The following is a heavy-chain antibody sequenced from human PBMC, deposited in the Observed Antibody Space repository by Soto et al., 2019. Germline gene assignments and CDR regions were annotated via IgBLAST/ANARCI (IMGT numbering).Heavy chain of an antibody. CDR1: GYNFTNYW. J-gene: IGHJ4*02. Sequence: PGESLKISCKGSGYNFTNYWIGWVRQMPGKGLEWMGIIYPGDSDTRYSPSFQGQVTVSADKSISTAYLQWSSLKASDTAMYYCARLRSYYDSSGYYYLRTDYFDYWGQGTLVTVSS. D-gene: IGHD3-22*01. V-gene: IGHV5-51*01. CDR3: ARLRSYYDSSGYYYLRTDYFDY. CDR2: IYPGDSDT.